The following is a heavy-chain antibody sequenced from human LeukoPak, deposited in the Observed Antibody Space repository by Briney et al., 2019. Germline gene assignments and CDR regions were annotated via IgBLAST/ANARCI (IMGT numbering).Heavy chain of an antibody. J-gene: IGHJ4*02. D-gene: IGHD2-15*01. V-gene: IGHV4-61*01. CDR2: IYYSGGT. Sequence: SETLSLTCTVSGGSVGSGSYYWSWIRQPPGKGLEWIGYIYYSGGTNYNPSLKSRVTISVDTSKNQFSLKLSSVTAADTAVYYCARVQFLCSGGSCYLYYFDYWGQGTLVTVSS. CDR1: GGSVGSGSYY. CDR3: ARVQFLCSGGSCYLYYFDY.